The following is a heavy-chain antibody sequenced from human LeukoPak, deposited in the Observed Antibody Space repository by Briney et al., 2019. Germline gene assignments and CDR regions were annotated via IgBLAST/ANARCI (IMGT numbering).Heavy chain of an antibody. V-gene: IGHV3-30-3*01. Sequence: GGSLRLSCAASGFTFSSYAMHWVRQAPGKGLEWVAVISYDGSNKYYADSVKGRFTISRDNSKNTLYLQMNSLRAEDTAVYYCARGRYYDSSGYYSEYYFDYWGQGTLVTVSS. CDR1: GFTFSSYA. D-gene: IGHD3-22*01. CDR2: ISYDGSNK. CDR3: ARGRYYDSSGYYSEYYFDY. J-gene: IGHJ4*02.